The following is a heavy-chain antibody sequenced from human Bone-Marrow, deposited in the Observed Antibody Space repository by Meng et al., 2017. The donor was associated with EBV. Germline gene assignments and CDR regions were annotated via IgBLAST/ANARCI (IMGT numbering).Heavy chain of an antibody. CDR1: GGTLNNFA. D-gene: IGHD2-21*01. CDR3: ARDNGDTMTNPYFDY. CDR2: IIPVLGAT. V-gene: IGHV1-69*01. J-gene: IGHJ4*02. Sequence: QARLVQSGAEVKEPGSSVRVSCKASGGTLNNFAINWVRQAPGEGLEWMGGIIPVLGATNYADNFQGRMKIIADESTNTAYMELSKLTPADTALYYCARDNGDTMTNPYFDYWGQGTLVTVSS.